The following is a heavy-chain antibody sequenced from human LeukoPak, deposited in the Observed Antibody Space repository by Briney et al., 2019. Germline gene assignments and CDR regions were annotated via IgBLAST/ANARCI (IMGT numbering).Heavy chain of an antibody. J-gene: IGHJ4*02. Sequence: GGSLRLSCAASGFTFSSYAMHWVRQAPGKGLEYVSAIGGNGDTSYYADSVKGRFTISRDNSKNTVYRQLGSLRTEDMAVYYCATRHEYSYPYWGQGTLVTVSS. V-gene: IGHV3-64*02. CDR3: ATRHEYSYPY. D-gene: IGHD5-18*01. CDR1: GFTFSSYA. CDR2: IGGNGDTS.